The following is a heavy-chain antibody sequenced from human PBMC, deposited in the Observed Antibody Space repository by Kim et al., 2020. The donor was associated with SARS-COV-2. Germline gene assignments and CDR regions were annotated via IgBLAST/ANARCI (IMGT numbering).Heavy chain of an antibody. V-gene: IGHV3-30*18. CDR3: AKERGYSYGATSMTDY. CDR2: ISYDGSNK. D-gene: IGHD5-18*01. Sequence: GGSLRLSCAASGFTFSSYGMHWVRQAPGKGLEWVAVISYDGSNKYYADSVKGRFTISRDNSKNTLYLQMNSLRAEDTAVYYCAKERGYSYGATSMTDYWGQGTLVTVSS. J-gene: IGHJ4*02. CDR1: GFTFSSYG.